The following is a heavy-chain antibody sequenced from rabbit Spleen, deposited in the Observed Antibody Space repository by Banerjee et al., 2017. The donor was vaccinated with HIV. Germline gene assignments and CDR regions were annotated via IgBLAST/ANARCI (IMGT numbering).Heavy chain of an antibody. J-gene: IGHJ6*01. CDR2: THAGIT. CDR3: ARDSSSSFSSYGMDL. V-gene: IGHV1S40*01. Sequence: QSLEESGGDLVKPGASLTLTCTASGFSFTSSYWICWVRQAPGKGLEWIACTHAGITYYATWARGRFTISKISSTTVTLQMTSLTVADTATYFCARDSSSSFSSYGMDLWGQGTLVTVS. D-gene: IGHD1-1*01. CDR1: GFSFTSSYW.